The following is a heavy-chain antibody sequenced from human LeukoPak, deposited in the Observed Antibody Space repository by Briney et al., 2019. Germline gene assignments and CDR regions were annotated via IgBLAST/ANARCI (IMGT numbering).Heavy chain of an antibody. Sequence: GGSLRLTCAASGFTFSSYGMHWVRQAPGKGLEWVAVISYDGSNKYYADSVKGRFTISRDNSKNTLYLQMNSLRAEDTAVYYCAKGQVCDYWGQGTLVTVSS. CDR2: ISYDGSNK. CDR3: AKGQVCDY. D-gene: IGHD2-8*01. J-gene: IGHJ4*02. V-gene: IGHV3-30*18. CDR1: GFTFSSYG.